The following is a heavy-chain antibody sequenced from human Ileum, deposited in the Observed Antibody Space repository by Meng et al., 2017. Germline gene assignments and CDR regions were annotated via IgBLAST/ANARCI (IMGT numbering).Heavy chain of an antibody. D-gene: IGHD6-19*01. CDR1: GFIFSNYD. J-gene: IGHJ4*02. CDR3: ARDGYRSGIYPSLEY. Sequence: GGSLRLSCAASGFIFSNYDMIWVRQAPGKGLEWVSGISARDGRTYYADSVKGRFTISRDESESTLYVQMNSLRDEDTGIYYCARDGYRSGIYPSLEYWGQGVLVTVSS. CDR2: ISARDGRT. V-gene: IGHV3-23*01.